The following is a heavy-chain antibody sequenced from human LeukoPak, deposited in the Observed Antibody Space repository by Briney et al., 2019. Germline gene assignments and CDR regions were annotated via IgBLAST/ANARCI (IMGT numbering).Heavy chain of an antibody. D-gene: IGHD4-17*01. J-gene: IGHJ4*02. CDR1: GSRFTSYW. CDR3: ARHYPGGDYFIDY. V-gene: IGHV5-51*01. CDR2: IYPDDSDT. Sequence: GASLKISCKGSGSRFTSYWIGWVRQMPGKGLGWVGGIYPDDSDTRYSPSFQAQVIISADKSISTAYLQRSSLKASDTAMYYCARHYPGGDYFIDYWGQGTLVTVSS.